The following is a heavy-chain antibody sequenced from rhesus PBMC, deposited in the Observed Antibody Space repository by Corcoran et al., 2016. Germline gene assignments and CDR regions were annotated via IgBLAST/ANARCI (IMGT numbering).Heavy chain of an antibody. CDR2: IYGSSGST. Sequence: QVQLQESGPGLVKPSETLSLTRAVSGGSISGGYDWSWIRQRPGKGLEWIGYIYGSSGSTHYNPSLKNRVTISKDTSKNQFSLKLSSVTAADTAVYYCARRLVRNRFDVWGAGVLVTVSS. J-gene: IGHJ5-1*01. CDR1: GGSISGGYD. D-gene: IGHD6S26*01. V-gene: IGHV4-76*01. CDR3: ARRLVRNRFDV.